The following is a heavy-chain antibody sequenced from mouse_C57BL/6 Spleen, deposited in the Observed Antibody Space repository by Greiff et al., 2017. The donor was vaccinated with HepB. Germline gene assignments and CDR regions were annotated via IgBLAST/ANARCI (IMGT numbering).Heavy chain of an antibody. D-gene: IGHD1-1*01. CDR3: ARAVVATDYAMDY. J-gene: IGHJ4*01. CDR2: IYPGDGDT. Sequence: QVQLQQSGPELVKPGASVKISCKASGYAFSSSWMNWVKQRPGKGLEWIGRIYPGDGDTNYNGKFKGKATVTADKSSSSAYMQDSSLTSEDSAVYVCARAVVATDYAMDYWGQGTSVTVSS. CDR1: GYAFSSSW. V-gene: IGHV1-82*01.